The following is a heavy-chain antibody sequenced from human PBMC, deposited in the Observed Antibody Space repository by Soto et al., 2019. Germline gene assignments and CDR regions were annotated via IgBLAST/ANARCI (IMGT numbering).Heavy chain of an antibody. J-gene: IGHJ4*02. CDR1: GGSISSYY. V-gene: IGHV4-59*01. D-gene: IGHD3-9*01. CDR3: ARVTTYYDILTGYYDDFHDY. CDR2: IYYSGST. Sequence: SETLSLTCTVSGGSISSYYWSWIRQPPGKGLEWIGYIYYSGSTNYNPSLKSRVTISVDTSKNQFSLKLSSVTAADTAVYYCARVTTYYDILTGYYDDFHDYWGQGTLVTSPQ.